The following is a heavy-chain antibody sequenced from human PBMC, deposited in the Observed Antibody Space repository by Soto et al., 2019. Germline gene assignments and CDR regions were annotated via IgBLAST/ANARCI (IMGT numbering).Heavy chain of an antibody. J-gene: IGHJ4*02. D-gene: IGHD3-10*01. V-gene: IGHV3-23*01. Sequence: GGSLRLSCAASGFTFSSYAMSWVRQAPGKGLEWVSAISGSGGSTYYADSVKGRFTISRDNSKNTLYLQMNSLRAEDSAVYYCAKDLSGLGGYFDYWGQGTLVTVSS. CDR3: AKDLSGLGGYFDY. CDR1: GFTFSSYA. CDR2: ISGSGGST.